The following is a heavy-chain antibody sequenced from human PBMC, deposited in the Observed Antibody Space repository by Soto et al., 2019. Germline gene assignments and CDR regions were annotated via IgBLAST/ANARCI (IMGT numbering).Heavy chain of an antibody. CDR2: FDPEDGET. CDR1: GYTLTELS. CDR3: ARDRRSSSTYFYAMDV. V-gene: IGHV1-24*01. D-gene: IGHD1-26*01. J-gene: IGHJ6*02. Sequence: ASVKVSCKVSGYTLTELSMHWVRQAPGKGLEWMGGFDPEDGETIYAQKFQGRVTMTEDTSTDTAYMELSSLRSEDTAVYYCARDRRSSSTYFYAMDVWGQGTTVTVSS.